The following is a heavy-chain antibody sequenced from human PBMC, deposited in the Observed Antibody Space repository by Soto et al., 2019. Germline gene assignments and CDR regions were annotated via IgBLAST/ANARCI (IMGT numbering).Heavy chain of an antibody. CDR3: ARWFGLAAAGIATDFDY. D-gene: IGHD6-13*01. CDR1: GGSFSGYY. Sequence: SETLSLTCAVYGGSFSGYYWSWIRQPPGKGLEWIGEINHSGSTNYNPSLKSRVTISVDTSKNQFSLKLSSVTAADTAVYYCARWFGLAAAGIATDFDYWGQGTLVTVSS. CDR2: INHSGST. V-gene: IGHV4-34*09. J-gene: IGHJ4*02.